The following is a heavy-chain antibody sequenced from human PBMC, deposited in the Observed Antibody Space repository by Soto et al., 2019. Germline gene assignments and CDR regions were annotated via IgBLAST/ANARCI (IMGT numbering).Heavy chain of an antibody. CDR3: ARGRYGDY. CDR1: GYGFTTYG. CDR2: ISAHNVNT. Sequence: QVHLVQSGAEVKKPGASVKVSCKGSGYGFTTYGITWVRQAPGQGLEWMAWISAHNVNTNYAQKPPGRVTVTRDTSTSTAYMELRSLRSDDTAVYYCARGRYGDYWGQGALVTVSS. D-gene: IGHD1-1*01. V-gene: IGHV1-18*01. J-gene: IGHJ4*02.